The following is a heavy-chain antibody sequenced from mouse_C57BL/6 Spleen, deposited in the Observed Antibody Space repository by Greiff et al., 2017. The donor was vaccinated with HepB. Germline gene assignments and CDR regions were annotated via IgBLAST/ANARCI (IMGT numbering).Heavy chain of an antibody. CDR2: INPNNGGT. CDR3: ARWGYYGSSYVFAY. CDR1: GYTFTDYN. D-gene: IGHD1-1*01. V-gene: IGHV1-22*01. J-gene: IGHJ3*01. Sequence: VQLQQSGPELVKPGASVKMSCKASGYTFTDYNMHWVKQSHGKSLEWIGYINPNNGGTSYNQKFKGKATLTVNKSSSTAYMELRSLTSEDSAVYYCARWGYYGSSYVFAYWGQGTLVTVSA.